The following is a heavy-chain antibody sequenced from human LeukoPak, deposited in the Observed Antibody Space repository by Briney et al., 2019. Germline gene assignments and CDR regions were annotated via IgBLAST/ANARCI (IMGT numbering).Heavy chain of an antibody. Sequence: GGSLRLSCAASGFTFSDFWMGWVRQSPGKGLEWVANINQDGSENYYVDSVKGRFTISRDNAKNSLYLQMNSLRAEDTAVYYCTKGRSNHYWGQGTLVTVST. CDR1: GFTFSDFW. CDR2: INQDGSEN. V-gene: IGHV3-7*01. J-gene: IGHJ4*02. CDR3: TKGRSNHY. D-gene: IGHD4-11*01.